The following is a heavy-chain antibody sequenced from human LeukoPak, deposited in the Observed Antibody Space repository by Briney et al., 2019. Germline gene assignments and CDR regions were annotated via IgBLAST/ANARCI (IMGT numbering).Heavy chain of an antibody. D-gene: IGHD3-3*01. CDR2: ISGSGGST. Sequence: SGGSLRLSCAASGFTFTRYAMSWVRQAPGKGLEWVSSISGSGGSTYYADSVKGRFTISRDNSKNTLYLQMNSLRAEDTAVYYCAKQGGTIFGVVVVRNFDYWGQGTLVTVSS. V-gene: IGHV3-23*01. CDR1: GFTFTRYA. CDR3: AKQGGTIFGVVVVRNFDY. J-gene: IGHJ4*02.